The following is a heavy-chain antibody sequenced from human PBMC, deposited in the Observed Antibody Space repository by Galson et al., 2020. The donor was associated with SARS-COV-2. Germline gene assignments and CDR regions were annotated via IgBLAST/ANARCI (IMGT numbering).Heavy chain of an antibody. Sequence: GESLKISCAASGFIFSDAHMTWIRQAPGKGLEWLSYIKNGGDTIYYADSVKGRFTMSRDNANNLLYLQMNSLRVEDTAMYYCARESWGSLDPWGQGTLVTGST. D-gene: IGHD3-16*01. CDR3: ARESWGSLDP. CDR2: IKNGGDTI. V-gene: IGHV3-11*01. CDR1: GFIFSDAH. J-gene: IGHJ5*02.